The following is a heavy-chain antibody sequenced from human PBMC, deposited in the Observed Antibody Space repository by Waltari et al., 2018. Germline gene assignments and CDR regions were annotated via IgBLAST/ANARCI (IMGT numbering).Heavy chain of an antibody. CDR2: ISSSSSTI. Sequence: EVQLVESGGGLVQPGGSLRLSCAASGFTFSSYSMNWVRQAPGKGLEWVSYISSSSSTIYYADSVKGRFTISRDNAKNSLYLQMNSLRDEDTAVYYCARGVGTIFTYYFDYWGQGTLVTVSS. J-gene: IGHJ4*02. V-gene: IGHV3-48*02. CDR1: GFTFSSYS. D-gene: IGHD3-9*01. CDR3: ARGVGTIFTYYFDY.